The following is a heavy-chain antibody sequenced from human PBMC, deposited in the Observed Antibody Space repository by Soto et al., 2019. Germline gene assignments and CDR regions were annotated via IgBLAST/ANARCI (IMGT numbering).Heavy chain of an antibody. CDR3: ARGRIQLWYPFDS. CDR2: IYYSGST. CDR1: GGSISSYY. J-gene: IGHJ4*02. V-gene: IGHV4-59*01. Sequence: QVQLQESGPGLVKPSETLSLTCTVSGGSISSYYWSWIRQPPGKGLEWIGYIYYSGSTNYNPSLNSRAPFSXDXPTNRFSLKLSSVTPADTAVYYCARGRIQLWYPFDSWGQGPLVTVSS. D-gene: IGHD5-18*01.